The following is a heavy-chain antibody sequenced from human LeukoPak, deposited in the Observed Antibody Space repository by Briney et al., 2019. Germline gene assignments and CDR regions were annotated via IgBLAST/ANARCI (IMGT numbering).Heavy chain of an antibody. V-gene: IGHV3-53*01. CDR3: AKGTGDTAYYFDF. D-gene: IGHD7-27*01. Sequence: GGSLRLSCAASGFNVSTDYMTWVRQAPGKGLEWVSIIYSGGRTYYADSVKGRFTISRDNSENTLYLQMSGLRAEDTAIYYCAKGTGDTAYYFDFWGQGVLVTVSS. CDR1: GFNVSTDY. CDR2: IYSGGRT. J-gene: IGHJ4*02.